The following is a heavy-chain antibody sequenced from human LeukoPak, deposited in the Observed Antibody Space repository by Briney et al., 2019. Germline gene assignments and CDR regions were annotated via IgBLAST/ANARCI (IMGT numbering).Heavy chain of an antibody. Sequence: GASVKVSCKASGYTFTGYYMHWVRQAPGQGLEWMGWINPNSGGTNYAQKFQGRVTMTRDTSISTAYMELSRLRSDDTAVYYCAREEGYSYGLVGDYWGQGTLVTVSS. CDR1: GYTFTGYY. CDR3: AREEGYSYGLVGDY. D-gene: IGHD5-18*01. J-gene: IGHJ4*02. V-gene: IGHV1-2*02. CDR2: INPNSGGT.